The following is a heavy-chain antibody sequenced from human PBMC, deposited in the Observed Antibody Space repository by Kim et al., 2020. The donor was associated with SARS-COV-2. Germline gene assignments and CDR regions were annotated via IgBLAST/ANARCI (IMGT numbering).Heavy chain of an antibody. CDR2: IYHSGST. Sequence: SETLSLTCAVSGGSISSSNWWSWVRQPPGKGLEWIGEIYHSGSTNYNPSLKSRVTISVDKSKNQFSLKLSSVTAADTAVYYCARTIHRWLPITMVQGVMEGWFDPWGQGTLVTVSS. D-gene: IGHD3-10*01. CDR3: ARTIHRWLPITMVQGVMEGWFDP. J-gene: IGHJ5*02. V-gene: IGHV4-4*02. CDR1: GGSISSSNW.